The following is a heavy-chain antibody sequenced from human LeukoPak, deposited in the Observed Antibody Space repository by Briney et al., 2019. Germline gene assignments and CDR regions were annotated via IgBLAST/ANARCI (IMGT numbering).Heavy chain of an antibody. J-gene: IGHJ3*02. V-gene: IGHV5-51*01. CDR3: AGIILRFLEWPAAFDI. Sequence: GESLKISCKASGYIFTSYCIAWVRQIPGKGLEWMGIIYPGDSDTRYSPSFQGQVTISADKSISTAYLQWSSLKASDTAMYYCAGIILRFLEWPAAFDIWGQGTMVTVSS. D-gene: IGHD3-3*01. CDR2: IYPGDSDT. CDR1: GYIFTSYC.